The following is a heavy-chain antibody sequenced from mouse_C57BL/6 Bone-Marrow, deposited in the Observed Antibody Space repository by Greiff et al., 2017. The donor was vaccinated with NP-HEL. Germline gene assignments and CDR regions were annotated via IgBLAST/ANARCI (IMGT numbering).Heavy chain of an antibody. J-gene: IGHJ3*01. D-gene: IGHD2-1*01. Sequence: QLQQSGAELMKPGASVKLSCKATGYTFTGYWIEWVKQRPGHGLEWIGEILPGSGSTNYNEKFKGKATFTADTSSNPAYMQLSSLTTEDSAIYYCARIYYGNSAWFAYWGQGTLVTVSA. CDR3: ARIYYGNSAWFAY. CDR1: GYTFTGYW. V-gene: IGHV1-9*01. CDR2: ILPGSGST.